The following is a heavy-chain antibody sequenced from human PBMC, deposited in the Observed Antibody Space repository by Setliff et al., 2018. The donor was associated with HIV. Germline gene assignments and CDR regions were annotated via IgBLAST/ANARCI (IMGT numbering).Heavy chain of an antibody. D-gene: IGHD6-13*01. CDR1: GYTFPNYG. J-gene: IGHJ4*02. Sequence: ASVKVSCKASGYTFPNYGITWVRQAPGQGLEWMGWISAYTANTNYAQNLQGRVTLTTDTSTSTAYMELRSLRSDDTAVYYCARGIAAAGLDYWGQGTLVTVS. CDR3: ARGIAAAGLDY. V-gene: IGHV1-18*01. CDR2: ISAYTANT.